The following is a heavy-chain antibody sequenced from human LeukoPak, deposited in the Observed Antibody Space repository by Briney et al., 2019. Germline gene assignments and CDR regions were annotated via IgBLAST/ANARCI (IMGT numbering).Heavy chain of an antibody. J-gene: IGHJ6*02. D-gene: IGHD3-10*01. CDR2: INHSGST. CDR1: GGSFSGYY. CDR3: ARGQVTMVRGVILPAYYYDYYGMDV. Sequence: SETLSLTCAVYGGSFSGYYWSWIRQPPGKGLEWIGEINHSGSTNYNPSLKSRVTISVDTSKNQFSLKLSSVTAADTAVYYCARGQVTMVRGVILPAYYYDYYGMDVWGQGTTVTVSS. V-gene: IGHV4-34*01.